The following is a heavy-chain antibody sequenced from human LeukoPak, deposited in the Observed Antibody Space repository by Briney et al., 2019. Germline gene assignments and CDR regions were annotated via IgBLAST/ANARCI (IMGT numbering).Heavy chain of an antibody. D-gene: IGHD7-27*01. CDR1: GDSISSGN. V-gene: IGHV3-23*01. CDR3: AKDGGLWVSAHWGDS. Sequence: PSETLSLTCAVSGDSISSGNWWSWVRQAPGKGLEWVSTITTSDGNTYYADSVKGRFTVSRDNSKNTLFLQMNSLRAEDTAVYYCAKDGGLWVSAHWGDSWGRGTLVTVSS. J-gene: IGHJ4*02. CDR2: ITTSDGNT.